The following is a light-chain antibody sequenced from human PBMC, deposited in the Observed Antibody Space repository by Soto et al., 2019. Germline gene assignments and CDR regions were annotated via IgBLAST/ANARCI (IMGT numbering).Light chain of an antibody. Sequence: EIVLTQSPGTLSLSPGERATLSCRASQSVSSTDLIWYQQKPRQAPRLLIYGASSRATGIPDRFSGSGSGTDFTLTISRLEPEDFAVYYCQQFGSSVRTFGQGTEVEV. CDR2: GAS. CDR3: QQFGSSVRT. J-gene: IGKJ1*01. V-gene: IGKV3-20*01. CDR1: QSVSSTD.